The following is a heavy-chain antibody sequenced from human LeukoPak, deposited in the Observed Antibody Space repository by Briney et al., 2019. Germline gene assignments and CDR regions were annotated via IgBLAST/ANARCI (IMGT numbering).Heavy chain of an antibody. D-gene: IGHD6-13*01. V-gene: IGHV3-23*01. CDR1: GFTFSSYG. CDR2: LSGSGGTT. CDR3: ARTGYSGSWYSYFDY. Sequence: GGSLRLSCAASGFTFSSYGMHWVRQAPGKGLAWVSTLSGSGGTTYYADSVKGRFTVSRDNSKNTLYLQMNSLRAEDTAVYYCARTGYSGSWYSYFDYWGQGTLVTVSS. J-gene: IGHJ4*02.